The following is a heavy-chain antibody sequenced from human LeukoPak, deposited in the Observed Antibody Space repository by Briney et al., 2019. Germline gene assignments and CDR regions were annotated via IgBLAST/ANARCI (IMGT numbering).Heavy chain of an antibody. J-gene: IGHJ4*02. D-gene: IGHD1-26*01. Sequence: GGSLRLSCAASGFTFSRYGMHWVRQAPGKGLEWVAKIKQDGSEEYYVDSVKGRFTISRDNAKNSLFLQMNSLRVEDTAIYYCARGGSYPGCWGQGTLVTVSS. V-gene: IGHV3-7*03. CDR2: IKQDGSEE. CDR1: GFTFSRYG. CDR3: ARGGSYPGC.